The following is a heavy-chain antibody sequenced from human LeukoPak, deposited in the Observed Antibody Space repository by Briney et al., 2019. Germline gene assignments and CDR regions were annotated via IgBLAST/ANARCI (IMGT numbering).Heavy chain of an antibody. Sequence: ASVKVSCKVSGYTLTELSMHWVRQAPGKGLEWMGGFDPEDGETIYAQKFQGRVTITADESTSTAYMELSSLRSEDTAVYYCAREDYYDSSGQRNWFDPWGQGTLVTVSS. V-gene: IGHV1-24*01. D-gene: IGHD3-22*01. J-gene: IGHJ5*02. CDR1: GYTLTELS. CDR3: AREDYYDSSGQRNWFDP. CDR2: FDPEDGET.